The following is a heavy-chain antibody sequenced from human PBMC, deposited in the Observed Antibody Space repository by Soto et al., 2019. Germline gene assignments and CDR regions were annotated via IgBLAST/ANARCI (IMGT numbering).Heavy chain of an antibody. D-gene: IGHD3-10*01. Sequence: PGGSLRLSCAASGFTFSSYGMHWVRQAPGKGLEWVAVISYDGSNKYYADSVKGRFTISRDNSKNTLYLQMNSLRAEDTAVYYCAKDDFREFTLYGMDVWGQGTTVTVSS. CDR1: GFTFSSYG. J-gene: IGHJ6*02. CDR2: ISYDGSNK. V-gene: IGHV3-30*18. CDR3: AKDDFREFTLYGMDV.